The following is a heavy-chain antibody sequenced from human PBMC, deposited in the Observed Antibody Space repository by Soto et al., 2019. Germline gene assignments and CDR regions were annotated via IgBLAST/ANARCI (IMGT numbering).Heavy chain of an antibody. J-gene: IGHJ5*02. CDR2: INPSGGST. Sequence: ASVKVSCKASGYTFTSYCMHWVRQAPGQGLEWMGIINPSGGSTSYAQKFQDRVTMTTDTPTSTGYMELRSLRSDDTAIYYCARESGGLDPWGQGTLVTVSS. CDR3: ARESGGLDP. V-gene: IGHV1-46*01. CDR1: GYTFTSYC.